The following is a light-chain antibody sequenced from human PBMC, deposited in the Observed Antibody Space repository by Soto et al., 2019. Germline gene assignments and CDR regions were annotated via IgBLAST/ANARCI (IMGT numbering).Light chain of an antibody. CDR3: QAFDSRPSAWV. CDR2: GNN. J-gene: IGLJ3*02. V-gene: IGLV1-40*01. Sequence: QSVLTQPPSVSGAPGQRVTVSCTGISSNIGAGYDVHWYQQLPGTAPKLLIYGNNNRPSGVPDRFSGSKSGTSASLAITGLQAEDEADYFCQAFDSRPSAWVCGGGTKPTVL. CDR1: SSNIGAGYD.